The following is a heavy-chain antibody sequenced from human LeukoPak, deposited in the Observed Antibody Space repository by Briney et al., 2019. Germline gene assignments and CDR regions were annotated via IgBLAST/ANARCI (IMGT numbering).Heavy chain of an antibody. J-gene: IGHJ4*02. CDR3: AREIRVVTAIGQGRPDYFDY. Sequence: KPGGSLRLSCATSGLTFSDYYMSWIRQAPGKGLEWVSDISRSSSYTNYADSVKGRFTISRDNAKNSLYLQMNSLRAEDTAVYYCAREIRVVTAIGQGRPDYFDYWGQGTLVTVSS. CDR1: GLTFSDYY. D-gene: IGHD2-21*02. CDR2: ISRSSSYT. V-gene: IGHV3-11*05.